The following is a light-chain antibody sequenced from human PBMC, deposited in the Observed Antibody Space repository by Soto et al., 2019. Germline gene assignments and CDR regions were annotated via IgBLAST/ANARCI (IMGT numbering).Light chain of an antibody. CDR1: QNISTN. Sequence: EVVMTQSPATLSVSPGQRAALSCRASQNISTNLAWYQQKPGQAPGLLIYGASSRATGIPARFSGSGSGTEFSLTISSLQSEDFAVYYCQQYYIWPPWTFGQGTKVEIK. J-gene: IGKJ1*01. CDR3: QQYYIWPPWT. CDR2: GAS. V-gene: IGKV3-15*01.